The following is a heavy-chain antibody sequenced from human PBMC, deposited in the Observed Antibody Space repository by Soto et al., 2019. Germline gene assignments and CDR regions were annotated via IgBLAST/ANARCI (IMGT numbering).Heavy chain of an antibody. D-gene: IGHD3-22*01. V-gene: IGHV3-7*01. J-gene: IGHJ5*02. CDR2: IKKDESDK. CDR3: ARMGDSSGYSGWFDP. CDR1: GFTFSSYC. Sequence: GSLRLSCAASGFTFSSYCMGWLRQAPGKGLEWVATIKKDESDKYYVDSVKGRFTISRDNAKNSLLLEMNSLRGEDTAVYYCARMGDSSGYSGWFDPWGQGT.